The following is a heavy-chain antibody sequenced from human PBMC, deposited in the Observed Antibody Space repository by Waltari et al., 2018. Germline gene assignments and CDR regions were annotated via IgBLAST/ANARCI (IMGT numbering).Heavy chain of an antibody. CDR1: GGSISSYY. D-gene: IGHD1-26*01. Sequence: QVQLQESGPGLVKPSETLSLTCTVSGGSISSYYWSWIRQPPGNGLEWIGYIYYSGSTNYNPSRKSRVTISVDTSKNQFSRKLSSVTAADTAVYYCARDSGWELVDSYYYMDVWGKGTTVTVSS. J-gene: IGHJ6*03. CDR3: ARDSGWELVDSYYYMDV. V-gene: IGHV4-59*01. CDR2: IYYSGST.